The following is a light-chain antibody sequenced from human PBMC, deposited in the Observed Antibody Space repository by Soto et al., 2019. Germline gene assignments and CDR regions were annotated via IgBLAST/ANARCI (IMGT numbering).Light chain of an antibody. CDR1: QGIRND. V-gene: IGKV1-17*01. CDR3: LQHNNYPPIT. J-gene: IGKJ5*01. CDR2: DAS. Sequence: DIQMTQSPSSLSASVGDRVTITCRASQGIRNDLAWYQQKPGKAPKRLIYDASSLQSRVPSRFSGSGSGTEFTLTISSLQPEDFATYYCLQHNNYPPITFGQGTRLEIK.